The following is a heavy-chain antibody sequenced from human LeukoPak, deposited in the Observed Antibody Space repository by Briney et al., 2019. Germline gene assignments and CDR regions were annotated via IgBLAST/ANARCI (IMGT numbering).Heavy chain of an antibody. CDR2: IYYSGST. CDR1: GGSINSGGDY. V-gene: IGHV4-31*03. CDR3: ARAYNYYYGMDV. J-gene: IGHJ6*02. Sequence: SETLSLTCTVSGGSINSGGDYWSWIRRYSGKGLEWIGYIYYSGSTYYNPSFKNRVTISIDTSKNQFSLKLSSVTAADTAVYYCARAYNYYYGMDVWGQGTTVTVSS.